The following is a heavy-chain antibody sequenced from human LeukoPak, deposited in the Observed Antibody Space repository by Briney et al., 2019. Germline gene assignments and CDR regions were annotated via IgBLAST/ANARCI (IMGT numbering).Heavy chain of an antibody. D-gene: IGHD3-3*01. CDR3: ARRPSRSGSMDV. CDR2: IYYSGST. Sequence: SETLSLTCTVSGGSISSYYWSWIRQPPGKGLEWIGYIYYSGSTNYNPSLKSRVTISVDTSKNQFSLKLSSVTAADTAVYYCARRPSRSGSMDVWGQGTTVTVSS. J-gene: IGHJ6*02. CDR1: GGSISSYY. V-gene: IGHV4-59*08.